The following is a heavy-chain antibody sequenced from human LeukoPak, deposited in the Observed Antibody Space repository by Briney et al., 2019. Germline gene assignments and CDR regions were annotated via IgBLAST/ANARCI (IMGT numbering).Heavy chain of an antibody. D-gene: IGHD5-12*01. V-gene: IGHV1-2*02. CDR1: GYTFTGYY. J-gene: IGHJ3*02. CDR3: ARDDSLIVAIGGRQAFDI. CDR2: IDPNSGGT. Sequence: ASVKVSCKASGYTFTGYYLHWVRQAPGQGLEWMGWIDPNSGGTNYAQKFQGRVTMTRDTSISTAYMELSRLRSDDTAVYYCARDDSLIVAIGGRQAFDIWGQGTMVTVSS.